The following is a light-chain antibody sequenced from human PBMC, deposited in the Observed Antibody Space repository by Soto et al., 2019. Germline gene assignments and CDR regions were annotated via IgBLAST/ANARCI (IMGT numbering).Light chain of an antibody. Sequence: EIVLTQSPATLSLSPGERATLSCRASQSVSSYLAWYQQKPGQAPRLLIYDASNRATGIPARFIGSGSWRDFILTISSLEPEDFAVYYCQQRSTWPPSTFGQGTRLEIK. J-gene: IGKJ5*01. CDR2: DAS. CDR1: QSVSSY. V-gene: IGKV3-11*02. CDR3: QQRSTWPPST.